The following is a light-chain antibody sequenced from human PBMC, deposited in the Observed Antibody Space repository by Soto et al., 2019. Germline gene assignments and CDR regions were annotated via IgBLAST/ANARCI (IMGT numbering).Light chain of an antibody. J-gene: IGKJ1*01. CDR3: QQYDGYSPQT. CDR2: DAS. V-gene: IGKV3-11*01. CDR1: QSVSGY. Sequence: EIVLTQSPDTLSLSPGERATLSCRASQSVSGYLGWYQQKPGQAPRLLIYDASNRAYGVPARFRGSGSGTNFTLTINGLQPDDFATYYCQQYDGYSPQTFGQGTKVEIK.